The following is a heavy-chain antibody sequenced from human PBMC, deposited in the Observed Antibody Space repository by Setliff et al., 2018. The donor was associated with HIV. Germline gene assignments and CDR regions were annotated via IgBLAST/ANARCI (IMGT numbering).Heavy chain of an antibody. V-gene: IGHV4-34*01. Sequence: SLTCAVYGGSFSAYYWSWIRQSPEMGLEWIAEISHTGSTKYNPSLGSRVTISLATSKNQFSLSLRSLSAADTAVYYCARDKRYRFPFDSWGQGTLVTVSS. CDR3: ARDKRYRFPFDS. CDR2: ISHTGST. D-gene: IGHD5-18*01. J-gene: IGHJ4*02. CDR1: GGSFSAYY.